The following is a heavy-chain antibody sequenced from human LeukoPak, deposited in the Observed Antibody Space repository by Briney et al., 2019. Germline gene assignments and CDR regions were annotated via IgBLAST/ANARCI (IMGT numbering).Heavy chain of an antibody. J-gene: IGHJ6*01. CDR1: GFTFSSYE. V-gene: IGHV3-48*03. CDR3: VELGITMIGGV. CDR2: ISSSGRTI. Sequence: GGSLRLSCAASGFTFSSYEMNWVRQAPGKGLEWVSYISSSGRTIYYADSVKGRFTISRDNAKNSLYLQMNSLRAEDTAVYYCVELGITMIGGVWGKGTTVTISS. D-gene: IGHD3-10*02.